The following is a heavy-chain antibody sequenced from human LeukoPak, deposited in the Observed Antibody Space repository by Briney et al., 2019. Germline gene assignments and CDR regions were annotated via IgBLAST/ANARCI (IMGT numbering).Heavy chain of an antibody. J-gene: IGHJ6*02. D-gene: IGHD1-1*01. CDR1: GGSISSYY. CDR2: IYDSGST. V-gene: IGHV4-59*01. CDR3: ARVGGTNYYYCGMDV. Sequence: PSETLSLTCTVSGGSISSYYWSWIRQPPGKGLEWIGYIYDSGSTNYNPSLKSRVTISVDTSKNQFSLKLSSVTAADTAVYYCARVGGTNYYYCGMDVWGQGTTVTVSS.